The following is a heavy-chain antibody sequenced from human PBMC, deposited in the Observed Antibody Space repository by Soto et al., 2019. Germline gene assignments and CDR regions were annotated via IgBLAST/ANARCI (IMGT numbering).Heavy chain of an antibody. V-gene: IGHV3-23*01. CDR3: AKDLQYYDSSGYRSEEG. J-gene: IGHJ4*02. Sequence: GGSLRLSCAASGFTFSSYAMSWVRHAPGKGLEWVSAISGSGGSTYYADSVKGRFTISRDNSKNTLYLQMNSLRAEDTAVYYCAKDLQYYDSSGYRSEEGWGQGTLVTVSS. CDR1: GFTFSSYA. CDR2: ISGSGGST. D-gene: IGHD3-22*01.